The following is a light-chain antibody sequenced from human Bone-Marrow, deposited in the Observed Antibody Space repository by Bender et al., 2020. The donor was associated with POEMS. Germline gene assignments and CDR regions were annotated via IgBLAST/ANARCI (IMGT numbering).Light chain of an antibody. CDR1: GSNIGGYP. CDR3: LSYAGRTTLV. V-gene: IGLV1-44*01. CDR2: TNN. Sequence: QSVLTQPPSASGTPGQRVTISCSGSGSNIGGYPVNWYQQLPGTAPRLLIYTNNERPSGVSNRFSGSKSGNTASLTISGLQAEDEADYYCLSYAGRTTLVFGGGTKLTVL. J-gene: IGLJ2*01.